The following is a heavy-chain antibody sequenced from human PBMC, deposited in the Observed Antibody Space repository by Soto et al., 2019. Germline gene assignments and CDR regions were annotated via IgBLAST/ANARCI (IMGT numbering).Heavy chain of an antibody. J-gene: IGHJ4*02. Sequence: EVQLVESGGGLVQPGGSLRLSCAASGFTFSDHYMDWVRQAPGKGLEWVGRTRNKANSYTTEYAASVKGRFTISRDDSKNSQYLQMNSLKNEDTAVYYCARLGGHGVINWILDDWGQGTLVTVSS. CDR1: GFTFSDHY. V-gene: IGHV3-72*01. CDR3: ARLGGHGVINWILDD. D-gene: IGHD1-1*01. CDR2: TRNKANSYTT.